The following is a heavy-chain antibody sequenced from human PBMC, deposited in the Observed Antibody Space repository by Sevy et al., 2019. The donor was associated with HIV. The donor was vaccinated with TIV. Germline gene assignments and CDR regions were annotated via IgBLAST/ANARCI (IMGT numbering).Heavy chain of an antibody. CDR2: IRYDGSIK. CDR1: GFTFSSYG. CDR3: AKVPAGGTTLYYYYYMDV. D-gene: IGHD1-7*01. J-gene: IGHJ6*03. Sequence: GGSLRLSCAASGFTFSSYGMHWVRQAPGKGLEWVAFIRYDGSIKYYADSVKGRFTISRDNSKNTLYLQMNSLRAEDTAVYYCAKVPAGGTTLYYYYYMDVWGKGTTVTVS. V-gene: IGHV3-30*02.